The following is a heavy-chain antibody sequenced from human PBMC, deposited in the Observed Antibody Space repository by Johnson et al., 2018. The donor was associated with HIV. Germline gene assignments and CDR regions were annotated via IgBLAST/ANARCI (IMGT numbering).Heavy chain of an antibody. Sequence: VQLVESGGGLVQPGGSLRLSCAASGFTFSSYWMSWVRQAPGKGLEWVANIKQDGSEKYYVDSVKGRFTISRDNAKNSLYLQMNSLRAEDTAVYYCARVLFNFWSGYSDAFYIWGQGTMVTVSS. J-gene: IGHJ3*02. CDR2: IKQDGSEK. CDR3: ARVLFNFWSGYSDAFYI. CDR1: GFTFSSYW. V-gene: IGHV3-7*01. D-gene: IGHD3-3*01.